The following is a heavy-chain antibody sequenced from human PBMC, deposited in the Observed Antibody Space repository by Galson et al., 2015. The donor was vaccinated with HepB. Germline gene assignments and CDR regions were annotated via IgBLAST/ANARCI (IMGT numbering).Heavy chain of an antibody. CDR2: IRSKANSYAT. V-gene: IGHV3-73*01. CDR3: TNSYGYVAVY. Sequence: SLRLSCAASGFTFSGSAMHWVRQASGKGLEWVGRIRSKANSYATAYAASVKGRFTISRDDSKNTAYLQMNSLKTEDTAVYYCTNSYGYVAVYWGQGTLVTVSS. J-gene: IGHJ4*02. D-gene: IGHD5-18*01. CDR1: GFTFSGSA.